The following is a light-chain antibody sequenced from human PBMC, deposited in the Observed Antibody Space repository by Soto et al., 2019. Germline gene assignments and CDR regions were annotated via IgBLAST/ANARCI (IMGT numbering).Light chain of an antibody. CDR1: QSIYSR. J-gene: IGKJ5*01. Sequence: EIVLTQSPGTLSLSPGERATLSCRASQSIYSRLLAWYQQKPGQAPRLLIYDASTRALDTPARFAGSGAGTEFTLTISSLQSEDFAVYFCPQYNNWPIPFGQGTRLEIK. V-gene: IGKV3-15*01. CDR2: DAS. CDR3: PQYNNWPIP.